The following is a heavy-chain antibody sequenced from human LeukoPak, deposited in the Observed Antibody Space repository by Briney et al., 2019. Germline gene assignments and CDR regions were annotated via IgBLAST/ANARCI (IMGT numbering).Heavy chain of an antibody. J-gene: IGHJ4*02. CDR1: GFTLRSFW. CDR2: IKQDGSEA. D-gene: IGHD4-23*01. Sequence: GGSLRLSCAASGFTLRSFWMSWVRQAPGKGLEWVANIKQDGSEAYYVDSVKGRFTISRDNAKNSLYLQMNSLRAEDTAMYYCASTTDYGGLFDYWGQGTLVTVSS. V-gene: IGHV3-7*01. CDR3: ASTTDYGGLFDY.